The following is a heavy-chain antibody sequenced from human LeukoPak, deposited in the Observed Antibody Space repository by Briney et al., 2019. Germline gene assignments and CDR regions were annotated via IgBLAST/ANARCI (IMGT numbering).Heavy chain of an antibody. Sequence: GGSLRLSCAASGFTFSSYEMNWVRQAPGKGLEWVSYISSSGSTIYYADSVKGRFTISRDNSENTLYLQMNSLRVEDTAVYYCARAPSVGATTLDYWGQGTLVTVSS. CDR3: ARAPSVGATTLDY. D-gene: IGHD1-26*01. CDR1: GFTFSSYE. CDR2: ISSSGSTI. V-gene: IGHV3-48*03. J-gene: IGHJ4*02.